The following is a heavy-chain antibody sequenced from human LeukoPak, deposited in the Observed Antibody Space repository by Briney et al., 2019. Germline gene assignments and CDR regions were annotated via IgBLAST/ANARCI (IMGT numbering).Heavy chain of an antibody. CDR2: ISGSGGST. CDR1: GFTFSSYS. V-gene: IGHV3-23*01. J-gene: IGHJ4*02. D-gene: IGHD2-15*01. CDR3: AKIGVATPHYYFDY. Sequence: GGSLRLSCAASGFTFSSYSMSWVRQAPGKGLEWVSAISGSGGSTYYADSVKGRFTISRDNSKNTLYLQMNSLRAEDTAVYYCAKIGVATPHYYFDYWGQGTLVTVSS.